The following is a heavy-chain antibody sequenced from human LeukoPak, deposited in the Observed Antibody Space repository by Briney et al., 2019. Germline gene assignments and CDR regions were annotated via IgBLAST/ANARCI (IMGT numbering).Heavy chain of an antibody. CDR3: AKDPGGDDNGGFDY. CDR2: ISWNSGSI. V-gene: IGHV3-9*01. J-gene: IGHJ4*02. D-gene: IGHD4-17*01. Sequence: SLRLSCAASGFTLDDYAMHGVRHARGRGLEWVSGISWNSGSIGYADSVKGRFTISRDNAKNSLYLQMNSLRAEDTALYYCAKDPGGDDNGGFDYWGQGTLVTVSS. CDR1: GFTLDDYA.